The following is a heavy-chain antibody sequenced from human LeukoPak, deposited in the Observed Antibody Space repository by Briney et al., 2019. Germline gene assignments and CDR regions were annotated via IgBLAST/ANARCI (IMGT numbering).Heavy chain of an antibody. D-gene: IGHD2-2*02. Sequence: PGGSLRLSCAASGFTFSSYGMHWVRQAPGKGLEWVAVISYDGSNKYYADSVKGRFTISRDNSKNTLYLQMNSLRAEDTAVYYCAKDPEYCSSTSCSTTYHYGMDVWGQGTTVTVSS. CDR3: AKDPEYCSSTSCSTTYHYGMDV. CDR1: GFTFSSYG. CDR2: ISYDGSNK. J-gene: IGHJ6*02. V-gene: IGHV3-30*18.